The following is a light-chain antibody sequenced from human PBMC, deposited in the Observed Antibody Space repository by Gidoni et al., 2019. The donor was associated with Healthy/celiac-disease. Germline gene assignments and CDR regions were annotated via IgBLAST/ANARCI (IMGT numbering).Light chain of an antibody. CDR2: AAS. J-gene: IGKJ1*01. V-gene: IGKV1-27*01. CDR3: QKYNSAPWT. Sequence: DIQMTQSPSSLSASVGDRVTITCRASQGISNYLAWYQQKPGKVPKLLIYAASTLQSGVPSRFSGSGSGTDFTLTISSRQPEDVATYYYQKYNSAPWTFXXXTKVEIK. CDR1: QGISNY.